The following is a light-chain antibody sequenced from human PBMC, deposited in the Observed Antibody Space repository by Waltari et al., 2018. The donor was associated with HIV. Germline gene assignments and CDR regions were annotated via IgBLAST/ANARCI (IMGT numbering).Light chain of an antibody. CDR1: QSINNH. CDR3: QQSHSTPRS. CDR2: QAS. V-gene: IGKV1-39*01. Sequence: DIQMTQSPSSLSASVGDRVTITCRTSQSINNHLNWYQQKVGSAPKLLIFQASILRKDVPASFSGSGSGTTFNLTVDGLQRQDFATYYCQQSHSTPRSFGQGTKLEVK. J-gene: IGKJ2*01.